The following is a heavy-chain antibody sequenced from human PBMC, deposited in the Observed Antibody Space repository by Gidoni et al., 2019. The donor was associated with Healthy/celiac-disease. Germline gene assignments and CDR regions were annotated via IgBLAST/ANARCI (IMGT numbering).Heavy chain of an antibody. D-gene: IGHD2-15*01. V-gene: IGHV3-9*01. CDR3: AKEGYGSAMSCPIDY. CDR1: GFPFAASA. CDR2: ISRNSGSI. Sequence: EVQLVASGGGLVQPGRSLRLSCAASGFPFAASAMHWVRQAPGKGREGVSGISRNSGSIGYAGSVKGRLTISRDNAKNSLYLQMNSRRPEDTAFYYCAKEGYGSAMSCPIDYWGQGTLVTVSS. J-gene: IGHJ4*02.